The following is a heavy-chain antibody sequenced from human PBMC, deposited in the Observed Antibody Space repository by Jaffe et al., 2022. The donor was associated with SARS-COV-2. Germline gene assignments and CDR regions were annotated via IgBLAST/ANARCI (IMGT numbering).Heavy chain of an antibody. CDR3: ARVYYYDSSGYYYGY. Sequence: QVQLVQSGAEVKKPGASVKVSCKASGYTFTSYAMHWVRQAPGQRLEWMGWINAGNGNTKYSQKFQGRVTITRDTSASTAYMELSSLRSEDTAVYYCARVYYYDSSGYYYGYWGQGTLVTVSS. CDR1: GYTFTSYA. CDR2: INAGNGNT. D-gene: IGHD3-22*01. J-gene: IGHJ4*02. V-gene: IGHV1-3*01.